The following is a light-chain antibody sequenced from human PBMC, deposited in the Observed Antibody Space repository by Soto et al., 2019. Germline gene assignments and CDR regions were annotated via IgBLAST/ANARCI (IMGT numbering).Light chain of an antibody. CDR1: QSVSSY. J-gene: IGKJ2*01. V-gene: IGKV3-11*01. CDR2: YAS. CDR3: QQRSSWPPYT. Sequence: EIVLTQSPATLSLSPGERATLSCRASQSVSSYFAWYQQKPGQAPRLLIYYASNRATGIPARFSGSGSGTDFTLTIGSLEPEDFAVYYCQQRSSWPPYTFGQGTKLEIK.